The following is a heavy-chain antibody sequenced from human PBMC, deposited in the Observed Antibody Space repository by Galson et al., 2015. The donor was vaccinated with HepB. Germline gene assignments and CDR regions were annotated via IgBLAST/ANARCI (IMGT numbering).Heavy chain of an antibody. CDR2: ITVNSGRT. J-gene: IGHJ4*02. D-gene: IGHD3/OR15-3a*01. CDR1: GFTFRSYV. Sequence: SLRLSCATSGFTFRSYVISWVRQAPGKGLEWVSTITVNSGRTYYADSVKGRLTISRDNSKNTLSLQMNSLRAEDTAVYYCARSLGLVNFDYWGQGTVVTVSS. CDR3: ARSLGLVNFDY. V-gene: IGHV3-23*01.